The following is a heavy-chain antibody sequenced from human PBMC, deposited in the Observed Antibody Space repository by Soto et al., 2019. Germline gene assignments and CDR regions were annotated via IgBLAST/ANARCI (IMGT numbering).Heavy chain of an antibody. Sequence: GASVKVSCKASGYTFTSYGISWVRQAPGQGLERMGWISAYNGNTNYAQKLQGRVTMTTDTSTSTAYMELRSLRSDDTAVYYCARDAPPYSSGWYTYFQHWGQGTLVTVSS. CDR3: ARDAPPYSSGWYTYFQH. CDR2: ISAYNGNT. V-gene: IGHV1-18*01. D-gene: IGHD6-19*01. CDR1: GYTFTSYG. J-gene: IGHJ1*01.